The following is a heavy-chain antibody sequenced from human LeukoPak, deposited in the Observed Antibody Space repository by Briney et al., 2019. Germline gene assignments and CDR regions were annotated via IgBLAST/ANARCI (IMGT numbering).Heavy chain of an antibody. CDR1: GYTFTSCG. D-gene: IGHD2-2*01. CDR3: ARAYCSSTSCYRGYYFDY. CDR2: ISAYNGNT. V-gene: IGHV1-18*01. J-gene: IGHJ4*02. Sequence: ASVKVSCKASGYTFTSCGISWVRQAPGQGLGWMGWISAYNGNTNYAQKLQGRVTMTTDTSTSTAYMELRSLRSDDTAVYYCARAYCSSTSCYRGYYFDYWSQGTLVTVSS.